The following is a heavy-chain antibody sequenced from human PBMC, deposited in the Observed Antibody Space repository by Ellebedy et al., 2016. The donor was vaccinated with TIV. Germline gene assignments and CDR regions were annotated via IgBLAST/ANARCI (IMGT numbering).Heavy chain of an antibody. CDR3: ARDLRYSSGWSSWYFDY. Sequence: AASVKVSCKASGYTFTGYYIHWVRQPPGQGLEWMGWINPKNGGTNYAQKFQGRVTMTRDTSISTAYMELSWLRSDDTAVYYCARDLRYSSGWSSWYFDYWGQGTLVTVSS. V-gene: IGHV1-2*02. J-gene: IGHJ4*02. CDR1: GYTFTGYY. CDR2: INPKNGGT. D-gene: IGHD6-19*01.